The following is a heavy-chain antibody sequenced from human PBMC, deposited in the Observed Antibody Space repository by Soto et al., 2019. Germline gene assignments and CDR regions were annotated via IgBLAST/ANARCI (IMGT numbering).Heavy chain of an antibody. J-gene: IGHJ6*02. CDR1: GYSITSYW. V-gene: IGHV5-10-1*01. Sequence: PGESLKISCKGSGYSITSYWISWVRQMPGKGLEWMGRIDPSDSYTNYSPSFQGHVTISADKSISTAYLQWSSLKASDTAMYYCARQELLWFGETPDGMDVWGQGTTVTVSS. CDR2: IDPSDSYT. D-gene: IGHD3-10*01. CDR3: ARQELLWFGETPDGMDV.